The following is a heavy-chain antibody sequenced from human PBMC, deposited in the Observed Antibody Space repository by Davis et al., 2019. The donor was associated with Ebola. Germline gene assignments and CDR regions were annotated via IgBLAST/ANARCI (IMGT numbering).Heavy chain of an antibody. Sequence: GGSLRLSCAASGFTFSGSAMHWVRQASGKGLEWVGRIRGKANSYATAYAASVKGRFTISRDDSKNTAYLQMNSLKTEDTAVYYCARDLGWERGRTRYYGMDVWGQGTTVTVSS. D-gene: IGHD4-23*01. V-gene: IGHV3-73*01. CDR3: ARDLGWERGRTRYYGMDV. CDR2: IRGKANSYAT. J-gene: IGHJ6*02. CDR1: GFTFSGSA.